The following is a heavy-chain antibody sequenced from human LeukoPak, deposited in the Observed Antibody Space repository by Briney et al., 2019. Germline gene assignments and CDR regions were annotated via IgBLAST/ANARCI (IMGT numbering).Heavy chain of an antibody. J-gene: IGHJ1*01. D-gene: IGHD6-6*01. V-gene: IGHV4-59*08. Sequence: ASETLSLTCTVSGGSISSYYWSWIRQPPGKGLEWIGYIYYSGSTNYNPSLKSRVTISVDTSKNQFSLKLTSVTAADTAVYYCATIAASDAEYFQHWGQGTLVTVSS. CDR3: ATIAASDAEYFQH. CDR1: GGSISSYY. CDR2: IYYSGST.